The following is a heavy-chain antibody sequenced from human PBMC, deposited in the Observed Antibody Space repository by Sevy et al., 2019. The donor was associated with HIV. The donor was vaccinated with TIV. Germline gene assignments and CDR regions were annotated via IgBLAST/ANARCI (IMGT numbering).Heavy chain of an antibody. CDR3: ARDLFSGGNAVYGY. V-gene: IGHV3-21*01. CDR1: GFTLRCHA. Sequence: GSLRIPCAGSGFTLRCHAMKWVRQGPGEGLEWVPFINAISSKKYYADSVKGRFTISRDNAENSLYLQMNSVRAEDTAVYYCARDLFSGGNAVYGYWGQGTLVTVSS. CDR2: INAISSKK. D-gene: IGHD2-15*01. J-gene: IGHJ4*02.